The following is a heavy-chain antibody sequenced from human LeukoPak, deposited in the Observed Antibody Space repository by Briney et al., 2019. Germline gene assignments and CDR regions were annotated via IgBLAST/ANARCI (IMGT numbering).Heavy chain of an antibody. CDR2: IYYSGNT. CDR3: ARAGYGDSDFDY. Sequence: SETLSLTCIVSGGSISSSSYYWVWIRQPPGKGPEWIGSIYYSGNTYYNPSLKSRVTISVDTSKNQFSLKLNSVTAADTAVYYCARAGYGDSDFDYWGQGTLVTVSS. J-gene: IGHJ4*02. V-gene: IGHV4-39*07. CDR1: GGSISSSSYY. D-gene: IGHD4-17*01.